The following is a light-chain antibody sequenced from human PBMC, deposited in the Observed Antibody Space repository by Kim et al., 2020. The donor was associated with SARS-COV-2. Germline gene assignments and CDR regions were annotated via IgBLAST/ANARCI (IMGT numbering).Light chain of an antibody. V-gene: IGLV2-23*01. CDR1: SCVVESYTL. CDR2: EGS. Sequence: GQATPISCPGTSCVVESYTLVTSYQQHPGKAPKLMIYEGSKRPSGVSNRFSGSKSGNTASLTISGLQAEDEADYYCCSYAGSSTYVFGTGTKVTVL. J-gene: IGLJ1*01. CDR3: CSYAGSSTYV.